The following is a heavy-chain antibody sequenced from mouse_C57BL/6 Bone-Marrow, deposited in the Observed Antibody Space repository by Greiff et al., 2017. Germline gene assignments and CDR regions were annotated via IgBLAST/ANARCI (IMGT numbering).Heavy chain of an antibody. J-gene: IGHJ2*01. CDR2: IYPGDGDT. V-gene: IGHV1-82*01. D-gene: IGHD4-1*01. CDR1: GYAFSSSW. Sequence: VKLMESGPELVKPGASVKISCKASGYAFSSSWMNWVKQRPGKGLEWIGRIYPGDGDTNYNGKFKGKATLNADKSSSTAYMQLSSLTSEDSAVYFCARWDWDGYFDYWGQGTTLTVSS. CDR3: ARWDWDGYFDY.